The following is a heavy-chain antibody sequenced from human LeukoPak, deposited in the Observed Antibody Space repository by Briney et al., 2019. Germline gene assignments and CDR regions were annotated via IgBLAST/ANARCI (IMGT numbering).Heavy chain of an antibody. CDR2: IDNSGSTI. CDR3: ARARRSGGITMVRGVKDRGWFDS. CDR1: GFTFSNFE. D-gene: IGHD3-10*01. J-gene: IGHJ5*01. Sequence: GGSLRLSCAASGFTFSNFEMNWVRQAPGKGLEWVSYIDNSGSTIFYADSVKGRFSISRDNAKNSLFLQMNSLRAEDTAVYYCARARRSGGITMVRGVKDRGWFDSWGQGILVTVSS. V-gene: IGHV3-48*03.